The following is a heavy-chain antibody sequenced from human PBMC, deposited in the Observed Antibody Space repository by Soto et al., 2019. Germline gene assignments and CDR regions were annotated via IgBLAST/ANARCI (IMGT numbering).Heavy chain of an antibody. CDR2: IYPGDSDT. Sequence: PVESLKISCKGSGYSFTSYWIGWVRQMPGKGLEWMGIIYPGDSDTRYSPSFQGQVTISADKSISTAYLQWSSLKASDTAMYYCARQGRSYRVHDAFDIWGQGTMVTVSS. CDR1: GYSFTSYW. CDR3: ARQGRSYRVHDAFDI. J-gene: IGHJ3*02. V-gene: IGHV5-51*01. D-gene: IGHD2-2*01.